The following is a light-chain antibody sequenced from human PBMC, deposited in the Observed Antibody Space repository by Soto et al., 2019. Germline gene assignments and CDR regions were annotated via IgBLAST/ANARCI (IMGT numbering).Light chain of an antibody. Sequence: EIVMTPSPATLSVSPVERATLSCRASQSVSSNLAWYQQKPGQAPRLLIYGASTRATGIPARFSGSGSGTEFTLTISSLQSEDFAVYYCQQYNNWPETFGQGNKVDIK. CDR3: QQYNNWPET. V-gene: IGKV3-15*01. CDR1: QSVSSN. CDR2: GAS. J-gene: IGKJ1*01.